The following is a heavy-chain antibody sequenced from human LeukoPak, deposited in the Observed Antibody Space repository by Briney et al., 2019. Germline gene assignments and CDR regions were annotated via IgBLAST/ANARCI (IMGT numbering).Heavy chain of an antibody. CDR3: AKGSGSGTHLPSARFDY. CDR1: GFTFSSYA. J-gene: IGHJ4*02. Sequence: GGSLRLSCAASGFTFSSYAMSWVRQAPGKGLEWVAYISGGGIGTYYADAVKGRFTISRDNLKNMMSMEMNSLRDDDTAVYFCAKGSGSGTHLPSARFDYWGQGIMVTVSS. D-gene: IGHD3-10*01. V-gene: IGHV3-23*01. CDR2: ISGGGIGT.